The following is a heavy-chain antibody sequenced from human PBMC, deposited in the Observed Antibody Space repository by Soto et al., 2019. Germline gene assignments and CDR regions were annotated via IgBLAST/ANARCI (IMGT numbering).Heavy chain of an antibody. CDR3: ARGRVTMVRGVNSGGYYYGMDV. V-gene: IGHV4-31*03. D-gene: IGHD3-10*01. CDR2: IYYSGST. Sequence: SETLSLTCTVSCGSISSGGYYWSWIRQHPGKGLEWIGYIYYSGSTYYNPSLKSRVTISVDTSKNQFSLKLSSVAAADTAVYYCARGRVTMVRGVNSGGYYYGMDVWGQGTTVTVSS. J-gene: IGHJ6*02. CDR1: CGSISSGGYY.